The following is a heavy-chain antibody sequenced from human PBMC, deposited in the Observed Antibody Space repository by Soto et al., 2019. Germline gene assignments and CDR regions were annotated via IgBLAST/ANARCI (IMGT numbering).Heavy chain of an antibody. Sequence: EVQLVESGGGLVKPGGSLRLSCAASGFTFSSYSMNWVRQAPGKGLEWVSSISSSSSYICYADSVKGRFTISRDNAKNSLYLQMNSLRAEDTAVYYCARANLWFGELLLDYWGQGTLVTVSS. CDR2: ISSSSSYI. D-gene: IGHD3-10*01. V-gene: IGHV3-21*01. CDR1: GFTFSSYS. CDR3: ARANLWFGELLLDY. J-gene: IGHJ4*02.